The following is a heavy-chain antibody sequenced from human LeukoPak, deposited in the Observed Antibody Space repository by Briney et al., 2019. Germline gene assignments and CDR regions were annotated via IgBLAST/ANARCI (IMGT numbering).Heavy chain of an antibody. CDR1: GGTFSSYA. D-gene: IGHD6-19*01. J-gene: IGHJ6*02. Sequence: GASVKVSCKASGGTFSSYAISWVRQAPGQGLEWMGGIIPIFGTANYAQKFQGRVTITADESTSTAYMELSSLRSEDTAVYYCASSIAVAGEEINYYYGMDVWGQGTTVTVSS. CDR3: ASSIAVAGEEINYYYGMDV. CDR2: IIPIFGTA. V-gene: IGHV1-69*13.